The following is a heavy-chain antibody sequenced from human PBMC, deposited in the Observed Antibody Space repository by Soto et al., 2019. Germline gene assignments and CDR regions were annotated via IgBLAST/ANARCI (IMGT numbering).Heavy chain of an antibody. CDR1: GGSISSSNW. CDR2: IYHSGST. J-gene: IGHJ5*02. D-gene: IGHD3-3*01. CDR3: ARGYDFWSGYYTYNWFDP. Sequence: SETLSLSCAVSGGSISSSNWWSWVRQPPGKGLEWIGEIYHSGSTNYNPSLKSRVTISVDKSKNQFSLNLSSVTAADTAVYYCARGYDFWSGYYTYNWFDPWGQGTLVTVSS. V-gene: IGHV4-4*02.